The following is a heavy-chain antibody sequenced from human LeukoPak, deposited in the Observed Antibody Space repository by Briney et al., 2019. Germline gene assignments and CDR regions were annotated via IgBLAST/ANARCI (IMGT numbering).Heavy chain of an antibody. V-gene: IGHV3-23*01. D-gene: IGHD1-26*01. Sequence: GGSLRLSCAASGFTFSSYAMSWVRQAPGKGLEWVSAISGSRGSTYYADSVKGRFTISRDNSKNTLYLQMNSLRAEDTAVYYCAKDLGAPRIYFDYWGQGTLVTVSS. J-gene: IGHJ4*02. CDR3: AKDLGAPRIYFDY. CDR2: ISGSRGST. CDR1: GFTFSSYA.